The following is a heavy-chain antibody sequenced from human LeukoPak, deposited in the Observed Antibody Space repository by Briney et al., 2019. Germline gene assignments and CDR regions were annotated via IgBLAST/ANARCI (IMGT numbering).Heavy chain of an antibody. J-gene: IGHJ4*02. Sequence: PGGSLRLSCAASGFTFSSYVMHWVRQAPGKGLGWVAVISYDGSNKYYADSVKGRFTISRDNSKNTLYLQMNSLRAEDTAVYYCARDRRSSSWRNFDYWGQGTLVTVSS. D-gene: IGHD6-13*01. V-gene: IGHV3-30*04. CDR2: ISYDGSNK. CDR1: GFTFSSYV. CDR3: ARDRRSSSWRNFDY.